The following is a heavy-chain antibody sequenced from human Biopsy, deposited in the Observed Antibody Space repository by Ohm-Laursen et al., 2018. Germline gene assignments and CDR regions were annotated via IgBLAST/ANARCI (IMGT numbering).Heavy chain of an antibody. J-gene: IGHJ6*02. V-gene: IGHV1-46*01. CDR3: ARAGVGSDGTDSYYYGMDV. CDR1: GNTFATYH. Sequence: ASVKVSCKTSGNTFATYHIHWVRQAPGQGLEWMGVISPSGATTSFSQKFQGRVTMTRDTSTGTVYMDLNSLGSEDTAVYYCARAGVGSDGTDSYYYGMDVWGPGTTVTVSS. D-gene: IGHD5-24*01. CDR2: ISPSGATT.